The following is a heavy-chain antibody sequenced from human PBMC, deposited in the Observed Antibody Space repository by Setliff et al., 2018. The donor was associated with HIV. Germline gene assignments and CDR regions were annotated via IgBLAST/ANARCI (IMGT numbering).Heavy chain of an antibody. CDR2: IDASANT. CDR3: ARSIVPVASGYYYFEY. V-gene: IGHV4-38-2*02. D-gene: IGHD3-3*01. CDR1: GSSISSNYY. Sequence: PSETLSLTCTVSGSSISSNYYWAWIRQAPGKGLEWIGCIDASANTYYIPSLKSRATISIDTSKNQLSLKLSSVAAGDTAVYYCARSIVPVASGYYYFEYWGQGTLVTVSS. J-gene: IGHJ4*02.